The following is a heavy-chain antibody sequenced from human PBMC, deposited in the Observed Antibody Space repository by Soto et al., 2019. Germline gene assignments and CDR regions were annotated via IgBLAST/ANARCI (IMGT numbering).Heavy chain of an antibody. J-gene: IGHJ6*01. D-gene: IGHD4-17*01. V-gene: IGHV4-30-2*01. CDR1: GGSISSGGYS. Sequence: QLQLQESGSGLVKPSQTLSLTCAVSGGSISSGGYSWSWIRQPPGKGLEWLGYIYHSGSTDYNPSIKSRVTMSVDGSKIQFALKLSSVTAADTSVYYCARAIYGDYSFGMDVWGQGTTVTVSS. CDR3: ARAIYGDYSFGMDV. CDR2: IYHSGST.